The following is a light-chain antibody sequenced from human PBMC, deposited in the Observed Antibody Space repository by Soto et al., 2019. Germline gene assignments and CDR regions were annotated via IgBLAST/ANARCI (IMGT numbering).Light chain of an antibody. J-gene: IGLJ2*01. V-gene: IGLV8-61*01. CDR3: VMSVGHGIWA. CDR2: DTN. CDR1: SVSVSTSHC. Sequence: QTVVTQEPSFSVSPGGTVTLTCGLSSVSVSTSHCPGWFQQTPGRAPRALIYDTNTRSSGVPDRFSGSILGNKAALTITGAQADDESVYHCVMSVGHGIWAFGGGTKVTVL.